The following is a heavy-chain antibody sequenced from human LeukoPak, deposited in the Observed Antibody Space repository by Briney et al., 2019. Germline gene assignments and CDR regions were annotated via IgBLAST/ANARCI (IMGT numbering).Heavy chain of an antibody. D-gene: IGHD3-22*01. CDR3: ARAPDSSGYYCHFDY. CDR2: ISYGGNNQ. Sequence: GGSLRLSCAASGFTFSHYAMNWVRQAPGQGLEWVAIISYGGNNQYYADSVKGRFTISRDNTKNTVYLQMNSLRPEDTAVYYCARAPDSSGYYCHFDYWGQGTLVTVSS. V-gene: IGHV3-30-3*01. J-gene: IGHJ4*02. CDR1: GFTFSHYA.